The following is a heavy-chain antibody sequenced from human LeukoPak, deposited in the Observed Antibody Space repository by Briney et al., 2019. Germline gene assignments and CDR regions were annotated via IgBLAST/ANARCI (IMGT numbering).Heavy chain of an antibody. V-gene: IGHV5-51*01. CDR3: ARSGDYGDYGTEFDY. Sequence: GESLKISCKGSGYSFTSYWIGWERQMPGKGLEWMGIIYPGDSDTRYSPSFQGQVTISADKSISTAYLQWSSLKASDTAMYYCARSGDYGDYGTEFDYWGQGTLVTVAS. CDR1: GYSFTSYW. CDR2: IYPGDSDT. D-gene: IGHD4-17*01. J-gene: IGHJ4*02.